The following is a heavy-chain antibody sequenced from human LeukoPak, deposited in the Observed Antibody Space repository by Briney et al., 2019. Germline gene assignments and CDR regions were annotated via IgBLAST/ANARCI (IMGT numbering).Heavy chain of an antibody. J-gene: IGHJ6*03. CDR3: ARSLPAQPTYYYYYYMDV. Sequence: PGGSLRLSCAASGFTFDDYGMSWVRQAPGKGLEWVANIKEDASEKYYVDSVKGRFTISRDDAKNSLYLQMNSLRAEDTAVYYCARSLPAQPTYYYYYYMDVWGKGTTVTISS. CDR1: GFTFDDYG. CDR2: IKEDASEK. V-gene: IGHV3-7*01.